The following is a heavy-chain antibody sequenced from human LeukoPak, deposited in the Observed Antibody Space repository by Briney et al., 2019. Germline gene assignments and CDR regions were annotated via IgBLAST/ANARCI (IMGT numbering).Heavy chain of an antibody. CDR1: GYSISSDFY. V-gene: IGHV4-38-2*01. CDR2: IFHSGST. J-gene: IGHJ3*02. Sequence: PSETLSLTCAVSGYSISSDFYWGWVRQPPGKGLEWLGTIFHSGSTYYNPSLKSRGTISVDTSKNQFSLKLYYVTAADTAVYYCARHSQWGPIPWTFDIWGQGTMVTVSS. D-gene: IGHD3-16*01. CDR3: ARHSQWGPIPWTFDI.